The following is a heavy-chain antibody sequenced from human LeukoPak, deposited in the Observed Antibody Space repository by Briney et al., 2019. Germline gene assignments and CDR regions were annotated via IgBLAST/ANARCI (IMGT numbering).Heavy chain of an antibody. CDR3: AKDAPPGSIVH. D-gene: IGHD2-15*01. CDR1: GFALSSHW. Sequence: GGSLRLSCAASGFALSSHWMTWVRQVPGRGPEWVANVNRDGSETYYLDSVKGRFIISRDNVKKSLYLQMNSLKVDDTALYYCAKDAPPGSIVHWGQGTLVTVSS. V-gene: IGHV3-7*03. J-gene: IGHJ4*02. CDR2: VNRDGSET.